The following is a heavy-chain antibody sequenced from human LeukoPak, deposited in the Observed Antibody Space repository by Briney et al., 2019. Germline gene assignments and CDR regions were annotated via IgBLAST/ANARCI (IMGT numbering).Heavy chain of an antibody. CDR2: MNPRDNT. V-gene: IGHV1-8*01. Sequence: RASVKVSCKASGYTSTSPDINWVRQATGRGLEWLGWMNPRDNTGYAQKFQGRVTLTRDKSINMAYMELSSLRSEDTAVYYCARYTQHYGFDIWGQGTMVTVSA. D-gene: IGHD3-3*02. J-gene: IGHJ3*02. CDR1: GYTSTSPD. CDR3: ARYTQHYGFDI.